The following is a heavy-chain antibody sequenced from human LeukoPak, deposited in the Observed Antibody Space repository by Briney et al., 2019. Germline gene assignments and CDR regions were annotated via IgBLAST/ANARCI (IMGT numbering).Heavy chain of an antibody. J-gene: IGHJ3*02. CDR2: IYYSGST. D-gene: IGHD3-22*01. V-gene: IGHV4-31*03. Sequence: PSQTLSLTCTVSGGSISSGGYYWSWIRQHPGKGLEWIGYIYYSGSTYYNPSLKSRVTISVDTSKNQFSLKLSSVTAADTAVYYCARNYDSSGYYGDAFFDIWGQGTMVTVSS. CDR3: ARNYDSSGYYGDAFFDI. CDR1: GGSISSGGYY.